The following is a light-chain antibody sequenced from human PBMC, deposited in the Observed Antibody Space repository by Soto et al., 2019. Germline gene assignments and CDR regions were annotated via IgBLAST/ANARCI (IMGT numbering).Light chain of an antibody. V-gene: IGKV3-20*01. CDR2: GAS. J-gene: IGKJ1*01. CDR1: QSLTNNY. CDR3: QQYEAVVK. Sequence: EIVLTQSPGTLSLSPGERATLSCRASQSLTNNYFAWYQQKPGRALRLLIDGASTRATGIPDRFSGSGSGTDFTLTSSRLEPEDVAVYYCQQYEAVVKFGQEPKVHI.